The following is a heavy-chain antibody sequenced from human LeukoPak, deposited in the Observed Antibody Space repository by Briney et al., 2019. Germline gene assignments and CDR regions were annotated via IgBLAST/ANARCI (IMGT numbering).Heavy chain of an antibody. D-gene: IGHD3-16*02. CDR3: ARDDATVSNAFDI. V-gene: IGHV3-21*06. J-gene: IGHJ3*02. Sequence: GGSLRLSCAASRFTFSSYSMNWVRQAPGKGLEWVSSISSSSSYIYYADSVKGRFTISRDNAKNSLYLQMNSLRAEDTAVYYCARDDATVSNAFDIWGQGTMVTVSS. CDR2: ISSSSSYI. CDR1: RFTFSSYS.